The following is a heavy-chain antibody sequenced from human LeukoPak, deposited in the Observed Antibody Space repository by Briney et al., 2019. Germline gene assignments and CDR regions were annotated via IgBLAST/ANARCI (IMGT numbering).Heavy chain of an antibody. V-gene: IGHV1-69*13. Sequence: GASVKVSCKASGGTFSSYAISWVRQAPGQGLEWMGGIIPIFGTANYAQKFQGRVTITADESTSTAYMELSSLRSEDTAVYYCAREPRTYSSGWGSHFDYWGQGTLVTVSS. CDR1: GGTFSSYA. D-gene: IGHD6-19*01. CDR2: IIPIFGTA. J-gene: IGHJ4*02. CDR3: AREPRTYSSGWGSHFDY.